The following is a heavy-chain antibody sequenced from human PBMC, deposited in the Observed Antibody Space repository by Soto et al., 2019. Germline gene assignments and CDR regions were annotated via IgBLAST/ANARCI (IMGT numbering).Heavy chain of an antibody. D-gene: IGHD3-10*01. CDR2: INPNNGAT. J-gene: IGHJ4*02. CDR3: AKDRVGFGEEGEGY. V-gene: IGHV1-2*02. Sequence: ASVKVSCKSSGYTFTAYYIHWVRQAPGQGLEWMGWINPNNGATNYAQKFQGRVTMTRDTSISTGYMELSNLRSDDTAVYYCAKDRVGFGEEGEGYWGQGTLVTVSS. CDR1: GYTFTAYY.